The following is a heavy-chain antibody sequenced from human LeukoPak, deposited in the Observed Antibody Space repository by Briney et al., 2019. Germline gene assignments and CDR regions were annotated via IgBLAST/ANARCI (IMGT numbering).Heavy chain of an antibody. CDR2: IYTSGST. D-gene: IGHD3-3*01. J-gene: IGHJ3*02. CDR1: GGSISSGSYY. V-gene: IGHV4-61*02. CDR3: ASQVRFLEWLPLVGAFDI. Sequence: SQTLSLTCTVSGGSISSGSYYWSWIRQPAGKGLEWIRRIYTSGSTNYNPSLKSRVTISVDTSKNQFSLKLSSVTAADTAVYYCASQVRFLEWLPLVGAFDIWGQGTMVTVSS.